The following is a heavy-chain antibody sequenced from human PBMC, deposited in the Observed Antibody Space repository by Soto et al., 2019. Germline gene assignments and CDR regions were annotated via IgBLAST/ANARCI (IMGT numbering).Heavy chain of an antibody. J-gene: IGHJ4*02. CDR2: IFGGHTT. Sequence: PGGSLTLSCAASGFAVNSNYMSCVRQAPGKGLEWVSVIFGGHTTYYSDSVKGRFTISRDNSNNTVFLQMNSLRAEDTAVYYCVRTSSYWGQGIRVPVSS. V-gene: IGHV3-53*01. CDR1: GFAVNSNY. D-gene: IGHD2-2*01. CDR3: VRTSSY.